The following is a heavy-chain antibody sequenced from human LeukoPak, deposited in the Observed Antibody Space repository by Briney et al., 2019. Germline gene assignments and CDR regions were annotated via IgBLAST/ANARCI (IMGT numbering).Heavy chain of an antibody. V-gene: IGHV3-66*02. D-gene: IGHD6-19*01. Sequence: GESLRLSCAASGFTVSRNYMGWVRQAPGKGLEWVSVIHRGGNTYYADSVKGRFTISRDNSKNTLYLQMNSLRPEDTAVYYCAMGEGAVASSFDYWGQGTLVTVSS. J-gene: IGHJ4*02. CDR3: AMGEGAVASSFDY. CDR2: IHRGGNT. CDR1: GFTVSRNY.